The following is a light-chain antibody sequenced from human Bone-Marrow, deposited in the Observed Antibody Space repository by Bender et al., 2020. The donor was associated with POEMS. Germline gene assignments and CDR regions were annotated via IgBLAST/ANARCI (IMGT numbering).Light chain of an antibody. CDR3: QSYDSSLSGSL. CDR1: HSNIASNY. CDR2: SNY. Sequence: QSVLTQPPSASGTPGQRVTISCSGSHSNIASNYVYWYQQLPGTAPRLVVYSNYQRPSGVPARFSGSKSGTSASLAISGLQSEDEAVYYCQSYDSSLSGSLFGGGTKLTVL. V-gene: IGLV1-47*02. J-gene: IGLJ2*01.